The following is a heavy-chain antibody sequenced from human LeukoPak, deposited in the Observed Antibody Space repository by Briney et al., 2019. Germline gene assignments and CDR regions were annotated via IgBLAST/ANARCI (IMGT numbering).Heavy chain of an antibody. CDR3: ARGATRGIGGSYDLDF. CDR2: LNPSRGTT. Sequence: GASAKLSCKASGYNFSSYYIQWVRQDPGQGLEWMGLLNPSRGTTAYAPKFQGRVTMTRDTSSNTVYMELRGLRSDDTAIYYCARGATRGIGGSYDLDFWGQGSLVTVSS. V-gene: IGHV1-46*01. J-gene: IGHJ4*02. CDR1: GYNFSSYY. D-gene: IGHD3-16*01.